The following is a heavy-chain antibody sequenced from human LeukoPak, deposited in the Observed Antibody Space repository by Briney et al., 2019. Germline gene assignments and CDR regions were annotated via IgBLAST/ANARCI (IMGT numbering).Heavy chain of an antibody. CDR2: IYSGGST. Sequence: PGGSLRLSCAASGFTVSSNYMSWVRQAPGKGLEWVSVIYSGGSTYYADSVKGRFTISRDNSKNTLYLQMNSLRAEDTAVYYCARGKGDSTVPYYFDYWGQGTLVTVSS. D-gene: IGHD4-17*01. V-gene: IGHV3-53*01. CDR3: ARGKGDSTVPYYFDY. CDR1: GFTVSSNY. J-gene: IGHJ4*02.